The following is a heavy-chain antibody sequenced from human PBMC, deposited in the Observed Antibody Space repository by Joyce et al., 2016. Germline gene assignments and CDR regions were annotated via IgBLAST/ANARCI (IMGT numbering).Heavy chain of an antibody. CDR1: GGSFSGYY. CDR3: ARGLSAFDYSNYAGYDY. D-gene: IGHD4-11*01. V-gene: IGHV4-34*01. Sequence: QVQLQQWGAGLLKPSETLSLTCAVYGGSFSGYYWSWIRQPPGKGLEWIGEINHSGSTTYSPSLESRVTIAVDTSKNQFSLRLSSVTAADTAVYYCARGLSAFDYSNYAGYDYWGQGTLVTVSS. J-gene: IGHJ4*02. CDR2: INHSGST.